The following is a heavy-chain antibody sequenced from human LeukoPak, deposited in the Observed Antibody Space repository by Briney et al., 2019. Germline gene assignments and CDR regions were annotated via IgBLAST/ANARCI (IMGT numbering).Heavy chain of an antibody. J-gene: IGHJ4*02. V-gene: IGHV3-48*01. Sequence: QSGGSLRLSCAASGFTFSSYSMNWVRQAPGKGLEWVSYISSSSSTIYYAGSVKGRFTISRDNAKNSLYLQMNSLRAEDTAVYYCARGGEDYDGGPDYWGQGTLVTVSS. CDR3: ARGGEDYDGGPDY. CDR1: GFTFSSYS. D-gene: IGHD4-17*01. CDR2: ISSSSSTI.